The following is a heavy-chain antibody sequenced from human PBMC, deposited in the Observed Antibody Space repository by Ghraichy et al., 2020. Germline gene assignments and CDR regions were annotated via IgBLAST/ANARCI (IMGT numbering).Heavy chain of an antibody. CDR3: AKDYYGSGSPSYYFDY. CDR2: ISYDGSNK. D-gene: IGHD3-10*01. J-gene: IGHJ4*02. CDR1: GFTFSSYG. Sequence: GGSLRLSCAASGFTFSSYGMHWVRQAPDKGLEWVAVISYDGSNKYYADSVKGRFTISRDNSKNTLYLQMNSLRAEDTAVYYCAKDYYGSGSPSYYFDYWGQGTLVTVSS. V-gene: IGHV3-30*18.